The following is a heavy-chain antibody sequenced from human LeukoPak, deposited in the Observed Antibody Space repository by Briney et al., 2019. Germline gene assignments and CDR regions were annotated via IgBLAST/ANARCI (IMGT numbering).Heavy chain of an antibody. CDR1: GFTFSNYG. V-gene: IGHV3-30*02. Sequence: PGGSLRLSCAASGFTFSNYGMHWVRQAPGKGLEWVAFIRYDGSENYYADSVSGRFTISRDNSKNTLYLQMNSLRAEDTAVYYCARRYCTNGVCPYYYYYYMDVWGKGTTVTVSS. CDR3: ARRYCTNGVCPYYYYYYMDV. D-gene: IGHD2-8*01. J-gene: IGHJ6*03. CDR2: IRYDGSEN.